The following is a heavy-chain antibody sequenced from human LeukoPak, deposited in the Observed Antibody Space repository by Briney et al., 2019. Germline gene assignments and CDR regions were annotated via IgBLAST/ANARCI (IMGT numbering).Heavy chain of an antibody. CDR3: ARGGQQRGRTPFDY. J-gene: IGHJ4*02. D-gene: IGHD6-13*01. Sequence: SETLSLTCTVSGGSISSYYWSWIRQPPGKGLEWIGYIYYSGSTNYNPSLKSRVTISVDTSKNQFSLKLSSVTAADTAVYYCARGGQQRGRTPFDYWGQGTLVTVSS. CDR1: GGSISSYY. V-gene: IGHV4-59*01. CDR2: IYYSGST.